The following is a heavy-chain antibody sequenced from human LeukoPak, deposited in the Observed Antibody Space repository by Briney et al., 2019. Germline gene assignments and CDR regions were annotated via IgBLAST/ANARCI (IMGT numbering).Heavy chain of an antibody. CDR2: IYYSGST. V-gene: IGHV4-39*01. J-gene: IGHJ4*02. Sequence: PSETLSLTCTVSGGSISSSSYYWGWIRQPPGKGLEWIGSIYYSGSTYYNPSLKSRVTISVDTSKNQFSLKLSSVTAADTAVYYCIIVIGSGYYYFDYWGQGTLVTVSS. D-gene: IGHD3-22*01. CDR3: IIVIGSGYYYFDY. CDR1: GGSISSSSYY.